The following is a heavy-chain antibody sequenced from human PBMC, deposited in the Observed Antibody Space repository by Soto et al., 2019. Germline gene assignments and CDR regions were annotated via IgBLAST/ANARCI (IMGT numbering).Heavy chain of an antibody. D-gene: IGHD2-2*02. CDR1: GGSISSGGYY. CDR3: ARLGLGYCSSTSCYTNGGIAVAKYYFDY. V-gene: IGHV4-31*03. J-gene: IGHJ4*02. CDR2: IYYSGST. Sequence: TLSLTCTVSGGSISSGGYYWVWIRQHPGKGVEWVGYIYYSGSTYYNPSLKSRVTISVDTSKNQFSLKLSSVTAADTAVYYCARLGLGYCSSTSCYTNGGIAVAKYYFDYWGQGTLVTVSS.